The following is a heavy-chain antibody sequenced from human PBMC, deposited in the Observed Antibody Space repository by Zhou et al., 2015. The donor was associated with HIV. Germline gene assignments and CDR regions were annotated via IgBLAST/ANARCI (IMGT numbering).Heavy chain of an antibody. CDR3: AKKLFSGFGFYFDY. CDR1: GFTFSTYA. CDR2: ISDTGDNT. D-gene: IGHD3-10*01. Sequence: VLMVESGGKLVQPGGSLRLSCAASGFTFSTYAMSWVRQAPGKGLEWISTISDTGDNTKYADSVKGRFSISRDNSKNTLYLQMSSLRAEDTAVYYCAKKLFSGFGFYFDYWGQGTPVIVSS. V-gene: IGHV3-23*04. J-gene: IGHJ4*02.